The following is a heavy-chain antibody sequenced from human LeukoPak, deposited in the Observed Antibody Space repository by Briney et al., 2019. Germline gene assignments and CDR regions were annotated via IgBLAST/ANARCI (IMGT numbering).Heavy chain of an antibody. D-gene: IGHD5-12*01. CDR2: ISYSGST. J-gene: IGHJ2*01. CDR1: GGSISRYF. V-gene: IGHV4-59*08. Sequence: PSETLSLTCTVSGGSISRYFSSWLRQPPGKRLEWIGHISYSGSTDYNPSLKSRVTLSLDTSKNRLFLKLSSVTAADTAVYYCARKSSRGGFNGYDFWYFDLWGRGTLVTVSS. CDR3: ARKSSRGGFNGYDFWYFDL.